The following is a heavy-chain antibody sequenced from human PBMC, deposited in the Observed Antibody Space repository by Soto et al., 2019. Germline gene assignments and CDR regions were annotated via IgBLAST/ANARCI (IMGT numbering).Heavy chain of an antibody. J-gene: IGHJ4*02. Sequence: QVQLVESGGGVVQPGTSLRLSCAPSGFTFSSYGMHWVRQAPGKGLEWVAVIWYDGSKQYYADSVKGRFTISRDNSRNTLYLQMNSLRAEDTAVYYCARDPGVTNYYFDYWGQGTLVTGSS. V-gene: IGHV3-33*01. CDR2: IWYDGSKQ. CDR1: GFTFSSYG. D-gene: IGHD3-3*01. CDR3: ARDPGVTNYYFDY.